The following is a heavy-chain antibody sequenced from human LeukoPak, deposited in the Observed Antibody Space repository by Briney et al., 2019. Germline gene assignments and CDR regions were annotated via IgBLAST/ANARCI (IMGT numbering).Heavy chain of an antibody. J-gene: IGHJ5*02. CDR3: VRDRGGSEASRFDP. V-gene: IGHV4-61*02. CDR1: GGSISSGTYY. D-gene: IGHD3-16*01. CDR2: IYTSGST. Sequence: SETLSLTCTVSGGSISSGTYYWSWIRQPAGKGLEWIGRIYTSGSTNYNPSLKSRVTISVDTSKNQFSLKLSSVTAADTAVYYCVRDRGGSEASRFDPWGQGTLVTVSS.